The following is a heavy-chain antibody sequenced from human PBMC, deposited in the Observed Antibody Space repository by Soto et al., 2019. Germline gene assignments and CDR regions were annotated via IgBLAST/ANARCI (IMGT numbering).Heavy chain of an antibody. CDR2: ISAYNGNT. J-gene: IGHJ5*02. V-gene: IGHV1-18*01. D-gene: IGHD1-7*01. CDR1: GYTFTSYG. CDR3: ARDAPKLELHGPRFDP. Sequence: ASVKVSCKASGYTFTSYGISWVRQAPGQGLEWMGWISAYNGNTNYAQKLQGRVTMTTDTSTSTAYMELRSLRSDDTAVYYCARDAPKLELHGPRFDPWGQGTQVTSPQ.